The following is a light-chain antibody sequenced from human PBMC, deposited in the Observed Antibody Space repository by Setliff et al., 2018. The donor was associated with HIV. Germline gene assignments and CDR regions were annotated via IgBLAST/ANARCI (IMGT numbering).Light chain of an antibody. J-gene: IGLJ1*01. CDR3: ASYTGTSTPYV. V-gene: IGLV2-11*01. Sequence: QSALTQPRSVSGSPGQSVTISCTGTSSDVGGYNYVSWYQQHPGKAPKLMIYDVTKRPSGVPDRFSGSKSGNTASLTISGLRAEDEADYYCASYTGTSTPYVFGSGTKVTVL. CDR1: SSDVGGYNY. CDR2: DVT.